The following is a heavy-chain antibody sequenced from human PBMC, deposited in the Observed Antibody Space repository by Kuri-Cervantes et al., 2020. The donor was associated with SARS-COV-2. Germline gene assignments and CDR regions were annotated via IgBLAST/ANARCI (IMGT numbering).Heavy chain of an antibody. CDR2: IWYDGSNK. CDR3: ARDLVASSYYYYYGMDV. V-gene: IGHV3-33*01. Sequence: GGSLRLSCAASGFTFSSYGMHWVRQAPGKGLEWVAAIWYDGSNKYYADSVKGRFTISRDNSKNTLYLQMNSLRAEDTAVYYCARDLVASSYYYYYGMDVWGQGTTVTVSS. CDR1: GFTFSSYG. J-gene: IGHJ6*01. D-gene: IGHD2-8*02.